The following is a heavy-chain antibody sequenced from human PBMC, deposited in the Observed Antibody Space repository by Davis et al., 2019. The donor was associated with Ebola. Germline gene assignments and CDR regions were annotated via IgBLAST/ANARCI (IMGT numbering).Heavy chain of an antibody. CDR1: GFTFSSYS. Sequence: GESLKIPCAASGFTFSSYSMNWVRQAPGKGLEWVAVISYDGSNKYYADSVKGRFTISRDNSKNTLYLQMNSLRAEDTAVYYCAKDLRCSSTSCYEGYYYYYGMDVWGQGTTVTVSS. CDR2: ISYDGSNK. D-gene: IGHD2-2*01. V-gene: IGHV3-30*18. CDR3: AKDLRCSSTSCYEGYYYYYGMDV. J-gene: IGHJ6*02.